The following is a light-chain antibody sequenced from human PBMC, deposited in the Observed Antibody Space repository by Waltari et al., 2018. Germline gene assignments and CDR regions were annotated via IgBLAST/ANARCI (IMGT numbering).Light chain of an antibody. CDR2: DNN. Sequence: QSVLTQPPSASGTPGQRVTISCSGSSSNIGSNTVNWYQQLPGTAPKLLIYDNNQRPSGGPDRFAASKSCTSASLAISGLQSEDEADYSCAAWDDSLNGPVFGGGTKLTVL. CDR3: AAWDDSLNGPV. J-gene: IGLJ3*02. CDR1: SSNIGSNT. V-gene: IGLV1-44*01.